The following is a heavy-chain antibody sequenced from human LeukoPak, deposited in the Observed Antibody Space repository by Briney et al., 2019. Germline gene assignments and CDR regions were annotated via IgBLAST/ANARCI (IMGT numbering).Heavy chain of an antibody. CDR2: IVVDSDST. CDR3: AAPYTSSWFDL. V-gene: IGHV1-58*01. Sequence: SVKVSCKASGFTFTSRSAVQWVRQARGQRLEWIGWIVVDSDSTNYAENFQERVTITRDMSASTSYMELSSLRSEDTAVYFCAAPYTSSWFDLWGQGTLVTVSS. CDR1: GFTFTSRSA. D-gene: IGHD6-13*01. J-gene: IGHJ5*02.